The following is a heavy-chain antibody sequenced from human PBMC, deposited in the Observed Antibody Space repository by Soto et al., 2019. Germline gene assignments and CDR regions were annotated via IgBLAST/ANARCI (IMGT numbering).Heavy chain of an antibody. D-gene: IGHD3-10*01. Sequence: SGPTLVNPTQTLTLTCTFSGFSLSTREVGVGWIRQPPGKALEWLALIYWDDDKRYRPSLKSRLTIVKDTSKNLVILIMTNMDPEDTATYYCAHRAYYYGAGSYYTHWGQGILVTVSS. V-gene: IGHV2-5*02. CDR2: IYWDDDK. J-gene: IGHJ4*02. CDR1: GFSLSTREVG. CDR3: AHRAYYYGAGSYYTH.